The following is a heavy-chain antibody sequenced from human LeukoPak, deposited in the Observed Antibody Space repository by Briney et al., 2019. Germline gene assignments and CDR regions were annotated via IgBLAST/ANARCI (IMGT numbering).Heavy chain of an antibody. V-gene: IGHV1-2*02. CDR1: GYTFTGYY. D-gene: IGHD6-19*01. J-gene: IGHJ4*02. Sequence: ASVKVSCKASGYTFTGYYMHWVRQAPGQGLEWMGWINPNSGGTNYAQKFQGRVTMTRDTATSTVYMELSSLRSDDTAVYYCARQYSSGWFDYWGQGTLVTVSS. CDR2: INPNSGGT. CDR3: ARQYSSGWFDY.